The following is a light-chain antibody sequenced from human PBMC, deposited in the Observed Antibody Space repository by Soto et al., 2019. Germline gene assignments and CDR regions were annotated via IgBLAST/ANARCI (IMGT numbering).Light chain of an antibody. V-gene: IGKV3-11*01. CDR3: HQRSSWPRGT. CDR2: DAS. J-gene: IGKJ1*01. Sequence: EIVLTQSPCTLSLSPGERATLSCRASQSVSSNLAWYQQKPGQGPRLLIYDASNRATGVSARFSGSGYGTDFTLTISSLEPDDFAVYYCHQRSSWPRGTFGQGTKVAIK. CDR1: QSVSSN.